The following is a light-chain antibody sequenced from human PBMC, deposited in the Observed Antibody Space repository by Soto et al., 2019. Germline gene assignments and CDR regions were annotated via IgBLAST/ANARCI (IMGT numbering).Light chain of an antibody. Sequence: QSVLTQPPSVSGAPGQRVTISCTGSSSNIVAGYDVHWYQQLPGTAPKLLIYGNSNRPSGVPDRFSGSKSGTSASLAITGLQAEDEADYYCQSYDSSPGTVFGGGTKLTVL. CDR2: GNS. V-gene: IGLV1-40*01. CDR1: SSNIVAGYD. CDR3: QSYDSSPGTV. J-gene: IGLJ2*01.